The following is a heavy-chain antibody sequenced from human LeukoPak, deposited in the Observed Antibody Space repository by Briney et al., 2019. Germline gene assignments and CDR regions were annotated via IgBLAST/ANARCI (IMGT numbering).Heavy chain of an antibody. CDR2: IYTSGST. Sequence: PSQTLSLTCTVSGGSISSGSYYWSWIRQPAGKGLEWIGRIYTSGSTNYNPSLKSRVTISVDTSKNQFSLKLSSVTAADTAVYYCASQRYDFWSTGPVGWFDPWGQGTLVTVSS. CDR3: ASQRYDFWSTGPVGWFDP. V-gene: IGHV4-61*02. D-gene: IGHD3-3*01. CDR1: GGSISSGSYY. J-gene: IGHJ5*02.